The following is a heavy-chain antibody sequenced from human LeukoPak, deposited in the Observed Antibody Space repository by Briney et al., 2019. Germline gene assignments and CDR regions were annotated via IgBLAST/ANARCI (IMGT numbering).Heavy chain of an antibody. CDR2: ISYDGSNK. Sequence: GRSLRLSCAASGFTFSSYAMHWVRQAPGKGLERVAVISYDGSNKYYADSVKGRFTISRDNSKNTLYLQMNSLRAEDTAVYYCAREHYYYDTLFDYWGQGTLVTVSS. CDR1: GFTFSSYA. D-gene: IGHD3-22*01. J-gene: IGHJ4*02. CDR3: AREHYYYDTLFDY. V-gene: IGHV3-30-3*01.